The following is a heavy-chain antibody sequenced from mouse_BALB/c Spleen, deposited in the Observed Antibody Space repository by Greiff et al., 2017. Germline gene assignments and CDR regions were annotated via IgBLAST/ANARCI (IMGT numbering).Heavy chain of an antibody. CDR3: ARSSTATRAMDY. Sequence: VQLQQSGPELVRPGVSVKISCKGSGYTFTDYAMHWVKQSHAKSLEWIGVISTYYGNTNYNQKFKGKATMTVDKSSSTAYMELARLTSEDSAIYYCARSSTATRAMDYWGQGTSVTVSS. D-gene: IGHD1-2*01. J-gene: IGHJ4*01. CDR2: ISTYYGNT. CDR1: GYTFTDYA. V-gene: IGHV1-67*01.